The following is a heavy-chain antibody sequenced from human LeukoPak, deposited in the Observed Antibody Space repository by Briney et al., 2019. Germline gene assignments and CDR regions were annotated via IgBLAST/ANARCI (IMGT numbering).Heavy chain of an antibody. CDR3: ARRYFDY. CDR2: IGSKADGGTP. V-gene: IGHV3-15*07. CDR1: GFSFSDAW. J-gene: IGHJ4*02. Sequence: GGSLRLSCAASGFSFSDAWMNWVRQAPGKGLEWVGHIGSKADGGTPDYIAPVKGRFTISRDDSKDTLYLQMNSLNTEDTAMYYCARRYFDYWGQGTLVTVSS.